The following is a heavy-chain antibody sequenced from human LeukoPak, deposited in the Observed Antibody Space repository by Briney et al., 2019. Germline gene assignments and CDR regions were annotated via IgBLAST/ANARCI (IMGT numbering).Heavy chain of an antibody. Sequence: ASVKVSCKASGYTFTGYYMHWVRQAPGQGLEWMGIINPSAGSTYYAQKFQGRVTMTRDTSISTAYMELSRLRSDDTAVYYCAILRAPGDYFDYWGQGTLVTGFS. J-gene: IGHJ4*02. D-gene: IGHD3-10*01. CDR3: AILRAPGDYFDY. CDR1: GYTFTGYY. V-gene: IGHV1-2*02. CDR2: INPSAGST.